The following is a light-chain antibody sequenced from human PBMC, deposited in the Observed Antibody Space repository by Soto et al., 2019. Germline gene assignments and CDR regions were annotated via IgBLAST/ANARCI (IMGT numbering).Light chain of an antibody. CDR3: RTYTHVPT. V-gene: IGKV1-27*01. J-gene: IGKJ4*02. Sequence: DIPMNQAPSSLSASVGDRVTITCRASQGISTYLAWYQQIPGKVPKLLISAASTLPSGVPSRFSSSGSGTAFTLTISSLQPEAVETYYCRTYTHVPTFGGGKKVETK. CDR1: QGISTY. CDR2: AAS.